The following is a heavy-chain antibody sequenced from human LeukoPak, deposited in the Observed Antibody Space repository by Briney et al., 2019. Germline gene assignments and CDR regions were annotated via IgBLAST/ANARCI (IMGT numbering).Heavy chain of an antibody. CDR1: GGSISSSSYY. V-gene: IGHV4-39*07. D-gene: IGHD2-21*02. Sequence: RSETLSLTCTVSGGSISSSSYYWGWIRQPPGKGLEWIGSIYYSGSTYYNPSLKSRVTISVDTSKNQFSLKLSSVTAADTAVYYCASEGHDAYCGGDCYSVPYWGQGTLVTVSS. J-gene: IGHJ4*02. CDR3: ASEGHDAYCGGDCYSVPY. CDR2: IYYSGST.